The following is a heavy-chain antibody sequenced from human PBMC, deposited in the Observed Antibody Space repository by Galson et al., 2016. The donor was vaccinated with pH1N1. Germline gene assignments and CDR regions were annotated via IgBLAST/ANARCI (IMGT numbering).Heavy chain of an antibody. CDR1: AYSVSASYA. V-gene: IGHV4-38-2*02. Sequence: LSLTCTVSAYSVSASYAWGWIRQPPGKGLEWIGNIIDTGTTFYNPSLKSRVTISLDTSKSQFPLRLKSVTAADTAVYYCARLSIRHTPRDYWGQGILVTVSS. D-gene: IGHD5-12*01. CDR2: IIDTGTT. J-gene: IGHJ4*02. CDR3: ARLSIRHTPRDY.